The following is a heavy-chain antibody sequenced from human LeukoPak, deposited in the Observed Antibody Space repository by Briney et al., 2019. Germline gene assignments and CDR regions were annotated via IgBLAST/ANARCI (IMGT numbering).Heavy chain of an antibody. CDR3: ARRLGRKFGERFYYYHYMDV. Sequence: PSETLSLTCTVSGGSFTTYYWSWIRQPPGKGLEWIGEINHSGSTNYNPSLKSRVTISVDTSKNQFSLKLSSVTAADTAVYYCARRLGRKFGERFYYYHYMDVWGKGTTVTISS. J-gene: IGHJ6*03. CDR1: GGSFTTYY. D-gene: IGHD3-10*01. CDR2: INHSGST. V-gene: IGHV4-34*01.